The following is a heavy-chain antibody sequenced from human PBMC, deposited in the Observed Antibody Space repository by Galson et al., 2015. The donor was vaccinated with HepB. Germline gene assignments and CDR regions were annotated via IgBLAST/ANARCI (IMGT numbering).Heavy chain of an antibody. J-gene: IGHJ6*02. V-gene: IGHV3-30-3*01. CDR2: ISYDGSNK. CDR3: ARDFGAVEDYYYYGMDV. Sequence: SLRLSCAASGFTFSSCAMHWVRQAPGKGLEWVALISYDGSNKYYADSVKGRFTISRDNSKNTLYLQMISLRAEDTAVYYCARDFGAVEDYYYYGMDVWGQGTTVTVSS. CDR1: GFTFSSCA. D-gene: IGHD3-10*01.